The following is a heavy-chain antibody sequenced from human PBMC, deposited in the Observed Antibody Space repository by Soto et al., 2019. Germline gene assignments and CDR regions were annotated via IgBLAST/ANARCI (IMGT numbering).Heavy chain of an antibody. Sequence: GSGPTLVNPTQTLTLNCTFSGFSLSTSGVGVGWIRQPPGKALEWLALIYWNDDKRYSPSLKSRLTITKDTSKNQVVLTMTNMDPVDTATYYCAHSRHEWPSGWSKIHWFDPWGQGTLVTVSS. CDR3: AHSRHEWPSGWSKIHWFDP. D-gene: IGHD6-19*01. CDR1: GFSLSTSGVG. V-gene: IGHV2-5*01. J-gene: IGHJ5*02. CDR2: IYWNDDK.